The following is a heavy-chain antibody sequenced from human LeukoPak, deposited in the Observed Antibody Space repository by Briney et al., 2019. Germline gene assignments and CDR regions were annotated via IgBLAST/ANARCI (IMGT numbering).Heavy chain of an antibody. CDR2: IIPILGIA. D-gene: IGHD3-22*01. Sequence: GASVKVSCKASGYTFTSYYMHWVRQAPRQGLEWMGRIIPILGIANYAQKFQGRVTITADKSTSTAYMELSSLRSEDTAVYYCARNPAPYDSSGSDWFDPWGQGTLVTVSS. V-gene: IGHV1-69*02. J-gene: IGHJ5*02. CDR1: GYTFTSYY. CDR3: ARNPAPYDSSGSDWFDP.